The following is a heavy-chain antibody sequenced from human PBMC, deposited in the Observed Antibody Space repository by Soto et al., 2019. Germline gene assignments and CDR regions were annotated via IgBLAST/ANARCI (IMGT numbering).Heavy chain of an antibody. D-gene: IGHD1-26*01. CDR1: GYTFTSHA. J-gene: IGHJ6*02. CDR3: ARCVGAGYYHSYAMVV. Sequence: ASVKVSCKASGYTFTSHAMHWVRQAPGQRLEWMGWINAASGYTKYSQKFQGRVTITRDTSASTVYMELSSLRSEDTAVYYCARCVGAGYYHSYAMVVWGQGTTVSVAS. V-gene: IGHV1-3*01. CDR2: INAASGYT.